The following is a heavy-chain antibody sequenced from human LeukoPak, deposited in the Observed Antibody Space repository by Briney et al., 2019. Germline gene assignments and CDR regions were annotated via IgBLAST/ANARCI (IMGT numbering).Heavy chain of an antibody. CDR2: MSFDGTSK. CDR1: GFTFDNFG. D-gene: IGHD3-10*01. J-gene: IGHJ4*02. V-gene: IGHV3-33*01. Sequence: GGSLRLSCAASGFTFDNFGMHWVRQAPGRGLEWVALMSFDGTSKYYADSVKGRSTISRDDSKDTLLLEMNSLRDEDTAVYHCVRGPDTYLYYSGSSSDFDYWGQGTPVTVSS. CDR3: VRGPDTYLYYSGSSSDFDY.